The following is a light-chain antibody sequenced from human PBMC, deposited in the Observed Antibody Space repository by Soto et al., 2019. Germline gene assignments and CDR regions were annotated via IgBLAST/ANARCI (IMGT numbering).Light chain of an antibody. CDR2: EVS. Sequence: QSALTQPPSASGSPGQSVTISCTGTSSDVGGYKYVSWYQQHPGKAPKLMIYEVSKRPSGVPDRFSGSESGNTASLTVSGLQADDEADYYCISYAGSNNVAFGGGTKLTVL. CDR3: ISYAGSNNVA. J-gene: IGLJ3*02. V-gene: IGLV2-8*01. CDR1: SSDVGGYKY.